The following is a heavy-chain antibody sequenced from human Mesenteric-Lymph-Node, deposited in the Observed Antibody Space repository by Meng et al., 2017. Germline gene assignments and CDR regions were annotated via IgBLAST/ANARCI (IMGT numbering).Heavy chain of an antibody. J-gene: IGHJ3*02. V-gene: IGHV1-18*04. CDR3: AREGYYYDSSGADAFDI. Sequence: ASVKVSCKASGYTFTGYYMHWVRQAPGQGLEWMGWISGYHGNRNYAQKFQDRVTMTTDTSTSTAYMELRSLRSDDTAVYYCAREGYYYDSSGADAFDIWGQGTMVTVSS. D-gene: IGHD3-22*01. CDR1: GYTFTGYY. CDR2: ISGYHGNR.